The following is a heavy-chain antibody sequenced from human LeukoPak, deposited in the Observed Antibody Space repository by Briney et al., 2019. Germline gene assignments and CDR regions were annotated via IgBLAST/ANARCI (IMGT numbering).Heavy chain of an antibody. D-gene: IGHD5-12*01. CDR1: GGSFSGYY. V-gene: IGHV4-34*01. Sequence: SETLSLTCAVYGGSFSGYYWSWIRQPPGKGLEWIGSIYYSGSTYYNPSLKSRVTISVDTSKNQFSLKLSSVTAADTAVYYCARHGATTTRYYYYYYYMDVWGKGTTVTVSS. CDR2: IYYSGST. J-gene: IGHJ6*03. CDR3: ARHGATTTRYYYYYYYMDV.